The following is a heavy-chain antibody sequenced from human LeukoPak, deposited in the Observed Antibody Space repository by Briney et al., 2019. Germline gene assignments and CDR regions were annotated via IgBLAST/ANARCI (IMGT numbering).Heavy chain of an antibody. CDR1: GVTFRNYW. J-gene: IGHJ3*02. D-gene: IGHD2-15*01. CDR3: ALYCSSANCHDASDI. V-gene: IGHV3-7*03. Sequence: GGSLRLSCAVSGVTFRNYWMSWVRQAPGKGLEWAANIDKEGNERSYVASVKGRFTISRDNAKNSLYLQMNSLGAEDTAMYYCALYCSSANCHDASDIWGRGTMVTVSS. CDR2: IDKEGNER.